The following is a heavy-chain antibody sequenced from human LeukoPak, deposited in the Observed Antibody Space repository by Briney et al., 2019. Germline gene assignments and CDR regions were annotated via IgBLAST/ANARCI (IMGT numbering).Heavy chain of an antibody. V-gene: IGHV1-69*13. CDR2: IIPIFGTA. J-gene: IGHJ6*02. CDR3: ARGQLPRVPFYYYYYGMDV. D-gene: IGHD2-2*01. CDR1: GGTFSSYA. Sequence: ASVTVSCKASGGTFSSYAISWVRQAPGQGLEWMGGIIPIFGTANYAQKFQGRVTITADESTSTAYMELSSLRSEDTAVYYCARGQLPRVPFYYYYYGMDVWGQGTTVTVSS.